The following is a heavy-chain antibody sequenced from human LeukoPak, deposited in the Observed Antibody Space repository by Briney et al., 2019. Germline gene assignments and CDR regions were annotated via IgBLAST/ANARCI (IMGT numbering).Heavy chain of an antibody. Sequence: PGGSLRLSCAASGFTFSSYGTHWVRQAPGKGLEWVAVISYDGSNKYYADSVKGRFTISRDNSKNTLYLQMNSLRAEDTAVYYCAKDLLSIAVAGVNYYGMDVWGQGTTVTVSS. CDR3: AKDLLSIAVAGVNYYGMDV. J-gene: IGHJ6*02. CDR2: ISYDGSNK. CDR1: GFTFSSYG. D-gene: IGHD6-19*01. V-gene: IGHV3-30*18.